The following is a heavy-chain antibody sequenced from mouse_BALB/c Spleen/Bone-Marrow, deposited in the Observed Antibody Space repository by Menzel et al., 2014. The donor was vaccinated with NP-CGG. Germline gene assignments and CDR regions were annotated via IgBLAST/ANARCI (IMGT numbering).Heavy chain of an antibody. CDR1: GFTFSSFG. CDR3: ARRYYGSSFSYFDY. Sequence: EVQRVESGGGLVQPGGSRKLSCAASGFTFSSFGMHWVRQAPEKGLEWVAYINSGSSTIYYADTVKGRFTISRDNPKNTLFLQMTSLRSEDTAMYYCARRYYGSSFSYFDYCGQGTTLTVSS. V-gene: IGHV5-17*02. CDR2: INSGSSTI. J-gene: IGHJ2*01. D-gene: IGHD1-1*01.